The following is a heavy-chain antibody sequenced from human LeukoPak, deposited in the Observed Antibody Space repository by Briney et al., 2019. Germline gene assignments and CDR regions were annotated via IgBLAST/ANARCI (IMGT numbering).Heavy chain of an antibody. CDR2: IYYSGSA. Sequence: SETLSLTCTVSGDSIGGYYWRWIRQSPGKGLEWIGCIYYSGSADYNPSLKSRVTISVDTSKNQFSLKLISVTAADTAVYYCARDRSVAARLFDYWGQGTLVTVSP. CDR1: GDSIGGYY. CDR3: ARDRSVAARLFDY. V-gene: IGHV4-59*01. D-gene: IGHD6-6*01. J-gene: IGHJ4*02.